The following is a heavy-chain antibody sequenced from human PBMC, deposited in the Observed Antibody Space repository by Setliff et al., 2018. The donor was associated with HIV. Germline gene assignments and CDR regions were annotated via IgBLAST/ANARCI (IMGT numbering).Heavy chain of an antibody. CDR2: ISPGSDIT. CDR1: GFVFYSFD. CDR3: ARDLRSSHGSPNYFDY. V-gene: IGHV3-21*06. Sequence: PGGSLRLSCVASGFVFYSFDMNWVRQTPEKGLEWVSAISPGSDITYYADSVKGRLTISRDNAKNSLYLEMNSLRAEETAVYYCARDLRSSHGSPNYFDYWGRGALVTVSS. D-gene: IGHD2-15*01. J-gene: IGHJ4*02.